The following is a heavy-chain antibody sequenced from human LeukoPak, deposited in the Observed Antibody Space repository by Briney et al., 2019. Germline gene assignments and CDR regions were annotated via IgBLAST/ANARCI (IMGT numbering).Heavy chain of an antibody. J-gene: IGHJ4*02. CDR1: GGSISSYY. CDR3: ARDQVAGTMYYFDY. V-gene: IGHV4-4*07. CDR2: IYTSGST. Sequence: SETLSLTCTVSGGSISSYYWSWIRQPAGKGLEWIGRIYTSGSTNYNPSLKSRVTMSVDTSKNQFSLKLSSATAADTAVYYCARDQVAGTMYYFDYWGQGTLVTVSS. D-gene: IGHD6-19*01.